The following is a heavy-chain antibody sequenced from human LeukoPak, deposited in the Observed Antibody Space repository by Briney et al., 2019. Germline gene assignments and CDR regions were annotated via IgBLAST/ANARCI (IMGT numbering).Heavy chain of an antibody. CDR3: ERERYYDILTGLDY. CDR2: INHSGST. V-gene: IGHV4-34*01. CDR1: GGSYSGYY. Sequence: SETLSLTCAVYGGSYSGYYWSWIRQPPGKGREWIGEINHSGSTNYNPSLKSRVTISVDTSKNQFSLKLSSVIAADTAVYYCERERYYDILTGLDYWGQGTLVTVSS. J-gene: IGHJ4*02. D-gene: IGHD3-9*01.